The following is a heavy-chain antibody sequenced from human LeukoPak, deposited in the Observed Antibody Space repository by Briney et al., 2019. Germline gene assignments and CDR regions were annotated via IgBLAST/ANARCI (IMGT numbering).Heavy chain of an antibody. CDR1: GFTFSSYA. D-gene: IGHD3-22*01. CDR3: AKGNTMIVVGSDY. Sequence: GGSLTLSCAASGFTFSSYAMSWVRQAPGKGLEWVSAISGSGGSTYCADSVKGRSTISRDNSKNTLYLQMNSLRAEDTAVYYCAKGNTMIVVGSDYWGQGTLASVSS. V-gene: IGHV3-23*01. CDR2: ISGSGGST. J-gene: IGHJ4*02.